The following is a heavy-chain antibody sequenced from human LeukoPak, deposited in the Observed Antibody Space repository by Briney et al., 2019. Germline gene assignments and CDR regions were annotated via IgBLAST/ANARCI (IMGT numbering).Heavy chain of an antibody. CDR3: ARGPHKFDY. Sequence: SETLSLTCTVSGGSISSYYWSWIRQPPGKGLEWIGYISYSGSTNYNPSLKSRVTISVDTSMHQFSLKLSAVTAADTAVYYCARGPHKFDYWGQGSLVTVSS. V-gene: IGHV4-59*01. J-gene: IGHJ4*02. CDR1: GGSISSYY. CDR2: ISYSGST.